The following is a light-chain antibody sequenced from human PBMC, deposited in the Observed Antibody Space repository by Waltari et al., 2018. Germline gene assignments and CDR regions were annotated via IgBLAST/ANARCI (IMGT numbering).Light chain of an antibody. CDR2: RND. CDR3: AAWDDSLNGRWV. Sequence: QSEMSQPPSVSGTPGQTVTISCSGRSSNVGSNVVNWYQQLPGTAPKLLIYRNDQRPAGCPDRFSGPKSGTSASLAISGLQSEDEADYYCAAWDDSLNGRWVFGAGTKLTVL. V-gene: IGLV1-44*01. CDR1: SSNVGSNV. J-gene: IGLJ2*01.